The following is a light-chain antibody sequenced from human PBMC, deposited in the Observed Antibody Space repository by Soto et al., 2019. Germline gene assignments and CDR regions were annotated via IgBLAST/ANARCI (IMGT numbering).Light chain of an antibody. V-gene: IGLV1-44*01. CDR2: SNN. CDR3: ASWDVSLVV. J-gene: IGLJ2*01. Sequence: QLVLTQPPSASGTPGQRVTISCPGSSSNIGTNTVIWYQQLPGTAPKLLIYSNNQRPSGVPDRFSGSKSGTSASLAISGLQSEDEADYYCASWDVSLVVFGGGTKLTVL. CDR1: SSNIGTNT.